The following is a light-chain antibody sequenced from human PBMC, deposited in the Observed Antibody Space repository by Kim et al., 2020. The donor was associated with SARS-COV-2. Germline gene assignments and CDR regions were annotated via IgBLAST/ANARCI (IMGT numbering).Light chain of an antibody. Sequence: SVSPGQTASISCSGDKLGNKYASWYQQKAGQSPVLVIYQDNRRPSGIPERFSGSNSGNTATLTISGTQTMDEADYYCQSWDSSTVVFGGGTKVTVL. J-gene: IGLJ3*02. CDR2: QDN. CDR1: KLGNKY. V-gene: IGLV3-1*01. CDR3: QSWDSSTVV.